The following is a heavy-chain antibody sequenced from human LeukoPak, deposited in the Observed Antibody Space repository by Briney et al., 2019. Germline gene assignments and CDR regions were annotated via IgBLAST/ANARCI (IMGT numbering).Heavy chain of an antibody. D-gene: IGHD6-13*01. Sequence: PGGSLRLSCAASVFTFSSYGMHWVRQAPGKGLEWVAFIRYDGSNKYYADSVKGRFTISRDNAKNSLYLQMNSLKTEDTAVYYCTRHLDGIAAYDYWGQGSLVTVSS. CDR3: TRHLDGIAAYDY. V-gene: IGHV3-30*02. CDR2: IRYDGSNK. CDR1: VFTFSSYG. J-gene: IGHJ4*02.